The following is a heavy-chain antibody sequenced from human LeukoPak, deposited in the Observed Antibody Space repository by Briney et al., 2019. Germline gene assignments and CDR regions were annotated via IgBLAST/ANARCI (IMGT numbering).Heavy chain of an antibody. Sequence: GGSLRLSCAASGFTVSTEYMSWVRQAPGKGLEWVSIIYIGGSTYYAASVKGRFTISIDNSKNTLYLQMNSLRAEDTAVYYCVSGTIFGVAITDYWGQGTLVTVSS. CDR2: IYIGGST. V-gene: IGHV3-53*01. J-gene: IGHJ4*02. CDR1: GFTVSTEY. D-gene: IGHD3-3*01. CDR3: VSGTIFGVAITDY.